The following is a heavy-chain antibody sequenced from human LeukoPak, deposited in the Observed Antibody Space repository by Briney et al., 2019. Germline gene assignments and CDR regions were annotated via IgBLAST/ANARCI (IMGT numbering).Heavy chain of an antibody. CDR3: AREDYYYGMDV. CDR1: GFTFSSYW. CDR2: LKQDGSEK. Sequence: GESLRLSCAASGFTFSSYWMSWVRQAPGKGLEWVANLKQDGSEKYYVDSVKGRFTISRDNAKNSLYLKMNSLRAEDTAVYYCAREDYYYGMDVWGQGTTVTVSS. J-gene: IGHJ6*02. V-gene: IGHV3-7*01.